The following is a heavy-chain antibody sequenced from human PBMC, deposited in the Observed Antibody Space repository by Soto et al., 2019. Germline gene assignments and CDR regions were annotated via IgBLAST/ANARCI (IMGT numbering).Heavy chain of an antibody. Sequence: SVKVSCKASGGTFSSYAISWVRQAPGQGLEWMGGIIPIFGTANYAQKFQGRVTITADESTSTAYMELSSLRSEDTAVYYCARRYGGNPYYYYYYGMDVWGQGTTVT. CDR1: GGTFSSYA. J-gene: IGHJ6*02. CDR2: IIPIFGTA. V-gene: IGHV1-69*13. CDR3: ARRYGGNPYYYYYYGMDV. D-gene: IGHD4-17*01.